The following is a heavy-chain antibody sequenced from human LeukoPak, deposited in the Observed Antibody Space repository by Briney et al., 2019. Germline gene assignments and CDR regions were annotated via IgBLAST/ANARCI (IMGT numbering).Heavy chain of an antibody. CDR1: GGSFSGYY. J-gene: IGHJ5*02. CDR2: INHSGST. Sequence: SETLSLTCAVYGGSFSGYYWSWIRQPPGRGLEWIGEINHSGSTNYNPSLKSRVTISVDTSKNQFSLKLSSVTAADTAVYYCARGLPPAANSYNWFDPWAREPWSPSPQ. CDR3: ARGLPPAANSYNWFDP. V-gene: IGHV4-34*01. D-gene: IGHD2-2*01.